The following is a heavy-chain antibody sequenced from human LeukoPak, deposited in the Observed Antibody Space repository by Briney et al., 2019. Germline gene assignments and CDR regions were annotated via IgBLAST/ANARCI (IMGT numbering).Heavy chain of an antibody. CDR2: IYHSGST. CDR1: GGSISSGTYY. Sequence: SETLSLTCTVSGGSISSGTYYWGWIRQPPGKGLEWIGSIYHSGSTYYNPSFKSRVTISVDTSKNQFSLKLSSVTAADTAVYYCARDPEGSGWYSIDYWGQGTLVTVSS. D-gene: IGHD6-19*01. J-gene: IGHJ4*02. CDR3: ARDPEGSGWYSIDY. V-gene: IGHV4-39*07.